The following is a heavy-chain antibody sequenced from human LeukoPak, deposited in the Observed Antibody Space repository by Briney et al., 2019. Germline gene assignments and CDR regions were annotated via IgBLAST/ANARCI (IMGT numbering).Heavy chain of an antibody. J-gene: IGHJ4*02. CDR2: ITSNGGTT. V-gene: IGHV3-64D*09. CDR1: GFTFSSYV. CDR3: VRYYYDSSGYQRYFDY. D-gene: IGHD3-22*01. Sequence: GGSLRLSCSASGFTFSSYVMHWVRQAPGKGLEYVSAITSNGGTTYYADSMKGRFTISRDNSKNTLYLQMSSLRAEDTAVFYCVRYYYDSSGYQRYFDYWGQGTLVTVSS.